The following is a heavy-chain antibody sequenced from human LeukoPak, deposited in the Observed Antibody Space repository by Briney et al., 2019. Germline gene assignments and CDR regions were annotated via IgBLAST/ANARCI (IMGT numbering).Heavy chain of an antibody. J-gene: IGHJ4*02. CDR2: ISWNSGSI. V-gene: IGHV3-9*01. D-gene: IGHD3-10*01. CDR3: AKSGDYYGSGRTYYFDY. CDR1: GFTFDDYA. Sequence: GGSLRLSCAASGFTFDDYAMHWVRQAPGKGLEWVSGISWNSGSIGYADSVKGRFTISRDNSKNTLYLQMNSLRAEDTAVYYCAKSGDYYGSGRTYYFDYWGQGTLVTVSS.